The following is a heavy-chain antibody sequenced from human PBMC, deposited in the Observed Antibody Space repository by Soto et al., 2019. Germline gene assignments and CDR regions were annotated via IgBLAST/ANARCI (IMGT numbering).Heavy chain of an antibody. CDR3: ARAFSGWSYYHYGMDV. CDR2: IGTVGDT. V-gene: IGHV3-13*01. J-gene: IGHJ6*02. CDR1: GFTFSSYD. Sequence: PGGSLRLSCAASGFTFSSYDMHWVRQATGKGLEWVSAIGTVGDTYYPGSVKGRFTISRENAKNSLYLQMNSLRAGDTAVYYCARAFSGWSYYHYGMDVWGQGTTVTVSS. D-gene: IGHD6-19*01.